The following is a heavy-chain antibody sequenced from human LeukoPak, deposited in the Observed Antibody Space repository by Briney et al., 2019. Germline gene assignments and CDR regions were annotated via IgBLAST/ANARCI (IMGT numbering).Heavy chain of an antibody. CDR1: GGSFSGYY. V-gene: IGHV4-34*01. D-gene: IGHD3-16*01. Sequence: SETLSLTCAVYGGSFSGYYWSWIRQPPGKGLEWIGEINHSGSTNYNPSLKSRVTISVDTSKNQLSLKLSSVTAADTAVYYCARQRGVWGSYRSDIFDYWGQGTLVTVSS. CDR3: ARQRGVWGSYRSDIFDY. CDR2: INHSGST. J-gene: IGHJ4*02.